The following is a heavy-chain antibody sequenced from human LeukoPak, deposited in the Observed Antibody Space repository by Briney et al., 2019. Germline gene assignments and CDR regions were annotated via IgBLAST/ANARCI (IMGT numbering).Heavy chain of an antibody. Sequence: SETLSLTCAVYGGSFSGYYWSWIRQPPGKGLEWIGEINHSGSTNYNPSLKSRVTISVDTSKNQFSLKLSSVTAADTAVYYCVRGNSKYSSGWYYFDYWGQGTLVTVSS. CDR2: INHSGST. J-gene: IGHJ4*02. V-gene: IGHV4-34*01. CDR1: GGSFSGYY. CDR3: VRGNSKYSSGWYYFDY. D-gene: IGHD6-19*01.